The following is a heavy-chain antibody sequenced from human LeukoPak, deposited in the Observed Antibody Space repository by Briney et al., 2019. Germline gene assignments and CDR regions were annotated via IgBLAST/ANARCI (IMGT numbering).Heavy chain of an antibody. Sequence: GGSLRLSCAASGFTLRNYAMNWVRQAPGKGLEWVSAISGSGGYTYYADSVKGRFTISRDNAKNSLYLQMNSLRAEDTAVYYCARDLRWSFDYWGQGTLVTVSS. D-gene: IGHD5-24*01. J-gene: IGHJ4*02. CDR1: GFTLRNYA. CDR2: ISGSGGYT. V-gene: IGHV3-23*01. CDR3: ARDLRWSFDY.